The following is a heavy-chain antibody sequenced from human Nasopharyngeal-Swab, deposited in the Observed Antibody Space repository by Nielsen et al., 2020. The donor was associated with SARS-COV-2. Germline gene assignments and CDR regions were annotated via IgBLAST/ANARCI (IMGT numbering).Heavy chain of an antibody. CDR2: IYHSGST. J-gene: IGHJ4*02. CDR3: ASSVNYGGNHETKFDY. CDR1: GGSISSGGYS. Sequence: SETLSLTCAVSGGSISSGGYSWSWIRQPPGKGLEWIGYIYHSGSTYYNPSLKSRVTISVDRSKNQFSLKLSSVTAADTAVYYCASSVNYGGNHETKFDYWGQGTLVTVSS. V-gene: IGHV4-30-2*01. D-gene: IGHD4-23*01.